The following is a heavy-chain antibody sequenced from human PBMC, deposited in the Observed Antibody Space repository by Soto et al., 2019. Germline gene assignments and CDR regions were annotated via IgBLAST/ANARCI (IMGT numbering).Heavy chain of an antibody. CDR2: IYHAGSV. Sequence: SETLSLTCAVSGYSIASGYYWAWIRQSPGKGLEWIGSIYHAGSVYYNPSLNGRVALSMDTSKNHFSLKLTSVTAADTAVYYRARTFDYYGMDVWGQGTTVTVSS. J-gene: IGHJ6*02. CDR1: GYSIASGYY. CDR3: ARTFDYYGMDV. V-gene: IGHV4-38-2*01.